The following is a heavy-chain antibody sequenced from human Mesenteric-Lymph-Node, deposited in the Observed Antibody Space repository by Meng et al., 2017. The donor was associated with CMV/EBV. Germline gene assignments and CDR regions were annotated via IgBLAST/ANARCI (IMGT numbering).Heavy chain of an antibody. D-gene: IGHD3-10*01. Sequence: CAVSGDSISRSSWWSWVRQAPGKGLEWIGEIFHSGNTNYNPSLKSRVTISVDKSKSQFSLKLSSVTAADTAVYYCARDVGFGELNFDYWGQGTLVTVSS. CDR3: ARDVGFGELNFDY. CDR1: GDSISRSSW. V-gene: IGHV4-4*02. CDR2: IFHSGNT. J-gene: IGHJ4*02.